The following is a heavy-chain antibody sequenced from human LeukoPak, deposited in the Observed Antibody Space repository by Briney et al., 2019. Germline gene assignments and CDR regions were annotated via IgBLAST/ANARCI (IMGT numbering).Heavy chain of an antibody. Sequence: PGVSLRLSCETSGFIFSTYGMNWVRQAPGKGLEWVSYIRPSSDTIYYADSVKGRFTISRDNAKSSLYLQMNGLRVEDTGVYYCVRDILLDVWGQGTMVTVSS. CDR1: GFIFSTYG. CDR3: VRDILLDV. CDR2: IRPSSDTI. D-gene: IGHD2-21*01. V-gene: IGHV3-48*03. J-gene: IGHJ3*01.